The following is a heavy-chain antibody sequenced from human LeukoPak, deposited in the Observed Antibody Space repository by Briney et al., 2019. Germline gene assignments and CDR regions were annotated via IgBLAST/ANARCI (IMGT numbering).Heavy chain of an antibody. D-gene: IGHD6-19*01. V-gene: IGHV1-8*01. CDR1: GYTFTSYD. Sequence: ASVKVSCKASGYTFTSYDINWVRQATGQGLEWMGWMNPNSGNTGYAQKFRGRVTMTRNTSISTAYMELSSLRSEDTAVYYCARTRRTAARAVADYWGQGTLVTVSS. CDR3: ARTRRTAARAVADY. CDR2: MNPNSGNT. J-gene: IGHJ4*02.